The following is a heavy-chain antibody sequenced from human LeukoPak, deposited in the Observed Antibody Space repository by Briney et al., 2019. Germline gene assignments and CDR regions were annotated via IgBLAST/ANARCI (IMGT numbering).Heavy chain of an antibody. CDR1: GGTFSSYA. D-gene: IGHD5-18*01. Sequence: ASVKVSCKASGGTFSSYAISWVRQAPGQGLEWMGWISAYNGNTNYAQKLQGRVTMTTDTSTSTAYMELRSLRSDDTAVYYCARGTGEGYTYGRYYFDYWGQGTLVTVSS. V-gene: IGHV1-18*01. J-gene: IGHJ4*02. CDR3: ARGTGEGYTYGRYYFDY. CDR2: ISAYNGNT.